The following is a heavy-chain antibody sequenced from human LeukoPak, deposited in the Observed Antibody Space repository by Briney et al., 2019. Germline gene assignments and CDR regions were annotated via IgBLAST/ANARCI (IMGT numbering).Heavy chain of an antibody. J-gene: IGHJ4*02. CDR2: IFYRGST. CDR3: ASVATILGVVK. CDR1: GDSINSTSYY. Sequence: SETLSLTCTVSGDSINSTSYYWGWIRQPPGKGLEWIGNIFYRGSTYYNPSLKSRVTLSVDTSNNQFSLKLSSTTATDTAIYYCASVATILGVVKWGQGTPVSVSS. V-gene: IGHV4-39*01. D-gene: IGHD3-3*01.